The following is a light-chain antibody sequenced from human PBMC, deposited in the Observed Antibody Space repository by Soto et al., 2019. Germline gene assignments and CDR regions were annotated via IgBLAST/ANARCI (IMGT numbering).Light chain of an antibody. CDR3: QMYNNWVGT. V-gene: IGKV3-15*01. CDR1: QSISSN. CDR2: GAA. J-gene: IGKJ4*01. Sequence: EIVMTQSPAILAVSPGERATLSCRANQSISSNLALYQQKPGQAPRLLIYGAATRATGIPARFSGSGSGTDFTLTINSLQSEDVAVYYCQMYNNWVGTFGGGTKVEIK.